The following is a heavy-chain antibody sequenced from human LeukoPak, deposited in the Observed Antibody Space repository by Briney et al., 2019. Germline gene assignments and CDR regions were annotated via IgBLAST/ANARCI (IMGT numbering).Heavy chain of an antibody. CDR2: IWYDGSNK. CDR3: AKGWQWLVQY. D-gene: IGHD6-19*01. Sequence: GGSLRLSCAASGFTLSSYGMHWVRQAPGKGLEWVAVIWYDGSNKYYADSVKGRFIISRDNSKNTLYLQMNSLRAEDTAVYYCAKGWQWLVQYWGQGTLVTVSS. CDR1: GFTLSSYG. J-gene: IGHJ4*02. V-gene: IGHV3-33*06.